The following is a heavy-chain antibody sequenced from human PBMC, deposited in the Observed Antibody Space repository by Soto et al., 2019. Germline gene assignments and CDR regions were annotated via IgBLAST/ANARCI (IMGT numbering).Heavy chain of an antibody. V-gene: IGHV3-21*04. D-gene: IGHD2-15*01. CDR2: ISSGSGSK. J-gene: IGHJ1*01. CDR1: GFTFTNYN. Sequence: EVQLVESGGGLVKPGGSLRLSCVGSGFTFTNYNMDWVRHAPGKGLEWVSAISSGSGSKSYADSVRGRFTVSSDNAKKSLYLDMDSLRVEDTAAYYCATIMQCRGNECHPNFQHWGQGTLVTVSS. CDR3: ATIMQCRGNECHPNFQH.